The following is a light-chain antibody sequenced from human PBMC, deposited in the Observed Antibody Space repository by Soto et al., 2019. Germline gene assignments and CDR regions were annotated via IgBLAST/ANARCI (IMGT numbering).Light chain of an antibody. Sequence: AIQLTQSPSSLSASVGYRVTITCRSSQGISSALAWYQQKPGKAPKLLIYKASTLKSGVPSRFSGSGSGTEFTLTISSLQPDDFATYYCQQYSTYPWTFGQGTKVHIK. V-gene: IGKV1-13*02. CDR2: KAS. CDR1: QGISSA. J-gene: IGKJ1*01. CDR3: QQYSTYPWT.